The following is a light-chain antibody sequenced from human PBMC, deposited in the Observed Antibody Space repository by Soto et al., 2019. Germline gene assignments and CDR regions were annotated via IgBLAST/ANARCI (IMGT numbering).Light chain of an antibody. CDR2: GAS. J-gene: IGKJ1*01. CDR3: QQYGSSPAT. Sequence: EIVLTQSPGTLSLSPWERATLSCRASESVRSSYLAWYQQKPGQAPRLLIYGASTRASGIPDRFTGSGSGTDFTLSVSRLEPEDFAVYFCQQYGSSPATFGQGTKVDIK. CDR1: ESVRSSY. V-gene: IGKV3-20*01.